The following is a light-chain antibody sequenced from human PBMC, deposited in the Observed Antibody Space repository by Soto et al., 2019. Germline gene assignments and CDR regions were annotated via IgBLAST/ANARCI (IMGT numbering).Light chain of an antibody. CDR1: QGISSY. J-gene: IGKJ4*01. CDR2: ATS. V-gene: IGKV1-9*01. CDR3: QQFNDYPLT. Sequence: IQLTQSPSSLSASVGDRVTITCRASQGISSYLAWYQQKPGKAPNLLIYATSTLQSGVPSRFSGSGSGTDFTLTISSLQPEDFATYYCQQFNDYPLTSGGGTKVDIK.